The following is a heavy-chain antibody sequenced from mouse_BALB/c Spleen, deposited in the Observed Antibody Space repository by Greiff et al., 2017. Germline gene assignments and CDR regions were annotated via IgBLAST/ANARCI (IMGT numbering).Heavy chain of an antibody. Sequence: VQLQQPGAELVMPGASVKMSCKASGYTFTDYWMHWVKQRPGQGLEWIGAIDTSDSYTSYNQKFKGKATLTVDESSSTAYMQLSSLTSEDSAVYYCARNGLGPRDWYFDVWGAGTTVTVSS. J-gene: IGHJ1*01. CDR2: IDTSDSYT. D-gene: IGHD3-1*01. CDR3: ARNGLGPRDWYFDV. V-gene: IGHV1-69*01. CDR1: GYTFTDYW.